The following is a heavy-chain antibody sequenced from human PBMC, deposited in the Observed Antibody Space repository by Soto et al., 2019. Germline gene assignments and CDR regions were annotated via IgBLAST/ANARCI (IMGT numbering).Heavy chain of an antibody. V-gene: IGHV1-18*01. CDR2: ISAYNGNT. CDR1: GYTFPSYG. Sequence: AAVKVSCKASGYTFPSYGISWVRQAPGQGLEWMGWISAYNGNTNYAQKLQGRVTMTTDTSTSTAYMELRSPRSDDTAVYYCARDLKYSYVQNYYYYGLDVWGQGTTVTVSS. J-gene: IGHJ6*02. CDR3: ARDLKYSYVQNYYYYGLDV. D-gene: IGHD5-18*01.